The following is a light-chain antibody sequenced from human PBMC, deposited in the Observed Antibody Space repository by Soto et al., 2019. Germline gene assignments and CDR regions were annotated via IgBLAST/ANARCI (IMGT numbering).Light chain of an antibody. V-gene: IGKV1-33*01. CDR1: HDIKDF. J-gene: IGKJ5*01. CDR2: DAS. Sequence: DIQMTQSPSSLSASVGDRVTITCQASHDIKDFLNWFQEKPGKAPKLLISDASNLQTGVPSRFSGSGSGTHFTFTIRSLQPEDIATYYCQRYYSLPPTFGQGTRLDIK. CDR3: QRYYSLPPT.